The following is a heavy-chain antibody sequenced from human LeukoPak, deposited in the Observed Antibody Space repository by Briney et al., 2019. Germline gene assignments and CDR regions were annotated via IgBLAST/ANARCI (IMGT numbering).Heavy chain of an antibody. D-gene: IGHD6-6*01. J-gene: IGHJ4*02. Sequence: DSVKGRFTISRDNAKNTLYLQMNSLRAEDTAVYYCARSRHFDYWGQGTLVTVSS. V-gene: IGHV3-74*01. CDR3: ARSRHFDY.